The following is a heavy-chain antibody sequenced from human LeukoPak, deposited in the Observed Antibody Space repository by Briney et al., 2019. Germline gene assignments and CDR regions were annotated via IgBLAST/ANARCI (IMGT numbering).Heavy chain of an antibody. CDR3: ARLREGGKGLLDY. D-gene: IGHD4-23*01. Sequence: LGASLKISCKGSGYSFTSYWIGWVRQMPGKGLEWMGIIYPGDSDTRYSPSFQGQVTISADKSISTAYLQWSGLKASDTAMYYCARLREGGKGLLDYWGQGTLVTVSS. J-gene: IGHJ4*02. CDR2: IYPGDSDT. CDR1: GYSFTSYW. V-gene: IGHV5-51*01.